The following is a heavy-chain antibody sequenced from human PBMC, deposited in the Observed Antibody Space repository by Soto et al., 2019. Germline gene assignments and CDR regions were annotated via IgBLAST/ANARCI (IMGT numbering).Heavy chain of an antibody. D-gene: IGHD1-26*01. CDR1: GFTFSSYS. V-gene: IGHV3-21*01. Sequence: EVQLVESGGGLVKPGGSLRLSCAASGFTFSSYSMNWVRQAPGKGLEWGSSISTSSSYIYYADSVKGRFTISRDNAKNSLYLQINHLRAEARAVYYCASPLGIVLATPVVDYWGQGTLVTVSS. J-gene: IGHJ4*02. CDR3: ASPLGIVLATPVVDY. CDR2: ISTSSSYI.